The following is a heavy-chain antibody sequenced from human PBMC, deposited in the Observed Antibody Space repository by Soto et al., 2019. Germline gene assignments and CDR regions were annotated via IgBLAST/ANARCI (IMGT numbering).Heavy chain of an antibody. CDR1: GFTFSSYS. CDR2: ISSSSSYI. Sequence: GGSLRLSCAASGFTFSSYSMNWVRQAPGKGLEWVSSISSSSSYIYYADSVKGRFTISRDNAKNSLYLQMNSLRAEDTAVYYCARATYYYDSSGYNFDYWGQGTLVTVSS. V-gene: IGHV3-21*01. J-gene: IGHJ4*02. D-gene: IGHD3-22*01. CDR3: ARATYYYDSSGYNFDY.